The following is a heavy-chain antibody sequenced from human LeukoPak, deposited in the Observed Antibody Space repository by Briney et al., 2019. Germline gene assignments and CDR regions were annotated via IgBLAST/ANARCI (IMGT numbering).Heavy chain of an antibody. CDR3: ARRRYQLLRAYYFDY. Sequence: PSETLSLTCAVYGGSFSGYYWSWIRQPPGKGLEWIGEINHSGSTNYNPSLKSRVTISVDTSKNQFSLELSSVTAADTAVYYCARRRYQLLRAYYFDYWGQGTLVTVSS. J-gene: IGHJ4*02. V-gene: IGHV4-34*01. CDR2: INHSGST. D-gene: IGHD2-2*01. CDR1: GGSFSGYY.